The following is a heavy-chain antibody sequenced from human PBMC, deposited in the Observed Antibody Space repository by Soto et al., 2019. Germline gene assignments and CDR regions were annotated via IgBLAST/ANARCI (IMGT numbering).Heavy chain of an antibody. V-gene: IGHV7-4-1*01. CDR3: ARDRTIFGVFVYRNCFEP. CDR1: GYTFTSYA. D-gene: IGHD3-3*01. J-gene: IGHJ5*02. CDR2: INTNTGNP. Sequence: ASVKVSCKACGYTFTSYAMNWVRQAPGQGLEWMGWINTNTGNPTYAQGFTGRFVFSLDTSVSTAYLQICSLKAEDTAVYYCARDRTIFGVFVYRNCFEPSGPRTLGTVSS.